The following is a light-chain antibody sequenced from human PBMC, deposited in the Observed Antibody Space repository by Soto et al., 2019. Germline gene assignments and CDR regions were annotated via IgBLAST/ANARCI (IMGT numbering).Light chain of an antibody. J-gene: IGLJ2*01. CDR3: SSYTSTNTLI. Sequence: QSVLTQPASVSGSPGQSITISCTGTSSDIGGYNYVSWFQQYPGKAPKVMIYEVTNRPSGVSNRFSGSKSGNTASLTISGLQSEDEAYYYCSSYTSTNTLIFGGGTKLTV. CDR1: SSDIGGYNY. CDR2: EVT. V-gene: IGLV2-14*01.